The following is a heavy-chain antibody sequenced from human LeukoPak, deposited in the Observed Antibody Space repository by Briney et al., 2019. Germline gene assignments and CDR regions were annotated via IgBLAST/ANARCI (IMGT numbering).Heavy chain of an antibody. Sequence: ASVKVSCKASGYTFLNYGISWVRQAPGQGLEWMGWTGPYNGNTNYAHKLQDRVTLTTDPSTSTAYMELRSLTSDHTAVYYCARQDPGTFNTSSYFYYYMDVWGEGTSVTVSS. V-gene: IGHV1-18*01. J-gene: IGHJ6*03. CDR2: TGPYNGNT. D-gene: IGHD1/OR15-1a*01. CDR3: ARQDPGTFNTSSYFYYYMDV. CDR1: GYTFLNYG.